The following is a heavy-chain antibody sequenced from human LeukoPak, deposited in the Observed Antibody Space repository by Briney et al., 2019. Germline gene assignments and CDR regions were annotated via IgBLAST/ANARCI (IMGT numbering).Heavy chain of an antibody. J-gene: IGHJ4*02. V-gene: IGHV3-30*02. CDR1: GFTFSSYG. CDR3: ARESGTVTPYFDY. D-gene: IGHD4-17*01. CDR2: IRYDGSNK. Sequence: PGGSLRLSCAASGFTFSSYGMHWVRQAPGKGLEWVAFIRYDGSNKYYADSVKGRFTISRDNSKNTLYLQMNSLRAEDTAVYYCARESGTVTPYFDYWGQGTQVTVSS.